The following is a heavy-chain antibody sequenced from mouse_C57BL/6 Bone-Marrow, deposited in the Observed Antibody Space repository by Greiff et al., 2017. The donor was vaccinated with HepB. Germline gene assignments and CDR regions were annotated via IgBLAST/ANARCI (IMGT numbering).Heavy chain of an antibody. CDR1: GYTFTSYW. J-gene: IGHJ1*03. D-gene: IGHD1-1*01. CDR2: IDPNSGGT. CDR3: ARLGAITTVVDWYFDV. Sequence: VQLQQPGAELVKPGASVKLSCKASGYTFTSYWMHWVKQRPGRGLEWIGRIDPNSGGTKYNEKFKSKATLTVDKPSSTAYMQLSSLTSEDSAVYYWARLGAITTVVDWYFDVWGTGTTVTVSS. V-gene: IGHV1-72*01.